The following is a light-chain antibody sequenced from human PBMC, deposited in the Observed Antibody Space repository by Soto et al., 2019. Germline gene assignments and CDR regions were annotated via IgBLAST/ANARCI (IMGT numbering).Light chain of an antibody. CDR1: QTISTY. J-gene: IGKJ2*01. CDR2: AAS. CDR3: QKSSSIPYT. Sequence: DIQMTQSPSSLSASVGDRVTITCRASQTISTYLNWYQQNPGKAPKLLIYAASNLQNGVPSRFSGSGSGTDFTLTISSLHPEEFATYYCQKSSSIPYTFGQGTKLEIK. V-gene: IGKV1-39*01.